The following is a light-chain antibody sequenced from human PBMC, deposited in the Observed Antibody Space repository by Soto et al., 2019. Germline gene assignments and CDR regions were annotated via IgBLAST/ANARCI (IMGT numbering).Light chain of an antibody. J-gene: IGKJ3*01. CDR1: QSVSSY. Sequence: EIVLTQSPATLSLSPGERATLSCRASQSVSSYLAWYQQKPGQAPRLLIYDASNRATGIPARFSGSGSGTDFTLTISSLEPEDFAVYYFQQRSLFTFGPGTKVDIK. V-gene: IGKV3-11*01. CDR2: DAS. CDR3: QQRSLFT.